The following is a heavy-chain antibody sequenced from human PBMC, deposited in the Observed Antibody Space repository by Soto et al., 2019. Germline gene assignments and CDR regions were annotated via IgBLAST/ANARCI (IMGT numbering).Heavy chain of an antibody. CDR2: INAGNGNT. V-gene: IGHV1-3*01. J-gene: IGHJ5*02. D-gene: IGHD6-13*01. Sequence: ASVKVSCQASGYTFTSYVMHWVRQAPGQRLEWMGWINAGNGNTKYSQKFQGRVTITRDTSASTAYMELSSLRSEDTAVYYCARVQQQFALSWFDPWGQGTLVTVSS. CDR1: GYTFTSYV. CDR3: ARVQQQFALSWFDP.